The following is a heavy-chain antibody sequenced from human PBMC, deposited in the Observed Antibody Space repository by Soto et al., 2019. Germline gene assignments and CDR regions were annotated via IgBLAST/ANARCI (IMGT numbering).Heavy chain of an antibody. CDR1: GFNFNDAW. J-gene: IGHJ4*02. CDR3: IYYYDSWSHPRFDY. V-gene: IGHV3-15*01. CDR2: IKSKTDGGTT. Sequence: EVQLVESGGGLVKPGGSIRLSCAGSGFNFNDAWMSWVRQAPGKGLEWVGRIKSKTDGGTTDYAAPVKGRFTISTDESKNTLYLQMNSLEIEDTAVYYCIYYYDSWSHPRFDYWGQGTLLTVSS. D-gene: IGHD3-22*01.